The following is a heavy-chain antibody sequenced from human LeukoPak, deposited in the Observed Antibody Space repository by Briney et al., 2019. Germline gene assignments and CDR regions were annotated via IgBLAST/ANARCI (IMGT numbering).Heavy chain of an antibody. Sequence: RPGGSLRLSCAASGFTFEDYGMSWVRQAPGKGLEWVSGIYWNGGSTGYADSVKGRFTISRDNAKNSLYLQMNSLRAEDTALYYCARGGSSSYYNYMDVWGKGTTVTVSS. V-gene: IGHV3-20*04. J-gene: IGHJ6*03. CDR3: ARGGSSSYYNYMDV. CDR1: GFTFEDYG. CDR2: IYWNGGST. D-gene: IGHD1-26*01.